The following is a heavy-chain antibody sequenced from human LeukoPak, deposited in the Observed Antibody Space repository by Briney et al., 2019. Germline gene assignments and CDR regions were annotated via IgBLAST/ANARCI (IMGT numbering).Heavy chain of an antibody. CDR3: ARRSPIDCSSTSCFHYYYGMDV. Sequence: GASVKVSCKASGYTFTSYDINWVRQATGQGLECMGWMNPNSGNTGYAQKFQGRVTMTRNTSISTAYMELSSLRSEDTAVYYCARRSPIDCSSTSCFHYYYGMDVWGQGTTVTVSS. CDR1: GYTFTSYD. CDR2: MNPNSGNT. V-gene: IGHV1-8*01. J-gene: IGHJ6*02. D-gene: IGHD2-2*01.